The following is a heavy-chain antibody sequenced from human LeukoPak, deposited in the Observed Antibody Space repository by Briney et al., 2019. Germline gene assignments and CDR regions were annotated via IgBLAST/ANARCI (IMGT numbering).Heavy chain of an antibody. D-gene: IGHD6-6*01. Sequence: GGSLRFSCAASGFTFSSYAMHWVRQAPGKGLEYVSAISSNGGSTYYANSVKGRFTISRDNSKNTLYLQTGSLRAEDMAVYYCARSIAARPYYYGMDVWGQGPTVTVSS. CDR1: GFTFSSYA. J-gene: IGHJ6*02. CDR2: ISSNGGST. CDR3: ARSIAARPYYYGMDV. V-gene: IGHV3-64*01.